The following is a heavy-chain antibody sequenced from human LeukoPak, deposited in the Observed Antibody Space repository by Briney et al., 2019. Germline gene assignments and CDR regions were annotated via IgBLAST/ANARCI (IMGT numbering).Heavy chain of an antibody. CDR3: ARGDGYNFFDY. CDR1: GFSVTNNY. V-gene: IGHV3-53*01. J-gene: IGHJ4*02. CDR2: FYVGGAT. D-gene: IGHD5-24*01. Sequence: PGGCLRLSCAVSGFSVTNNYMSWVRQAPGKGLEWGSVFYVGGATYYADSVKGRFTISRDNSENTLYLQMKSLRAEDTAVYYCARGDGYNFFDYWGQGTLVTVSS.